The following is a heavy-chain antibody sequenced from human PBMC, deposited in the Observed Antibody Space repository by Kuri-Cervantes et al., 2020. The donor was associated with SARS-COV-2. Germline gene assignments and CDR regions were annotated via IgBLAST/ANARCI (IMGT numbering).Heavy chain of an antibody. CDR2: MNPNSGNT. D-gene: IGHD1-20*01. CDR1: GYTFTGYY. J-gene: IGHJ4*02. V-gene: IGHV1-8*02. CDR3: ARDQGITGTLGDY. Sequence: ASVKVSCKASGYTFTGYYMHWVRQATGQGLKWMGWMNPNSGNTGYAQKFQGRDTMTRNTSISTAYMELSSLRSEDTAVYYCARDQGITGTLGDYWGQGTLVTVSS.